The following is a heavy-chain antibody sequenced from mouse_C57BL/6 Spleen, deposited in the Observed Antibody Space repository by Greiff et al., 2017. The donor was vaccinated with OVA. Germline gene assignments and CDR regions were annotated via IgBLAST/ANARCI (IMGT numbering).Heavy chain of an antibody. J-gene: IGHJ4*01. CDR2: INPNNGGT. Sequence: VQLQQSGPELVKPGASVKISCKASGYTFTDYYMNWVKQSHGKSLEWIGDINPNNGGTSYNQKFKGKATLTVDKSSSTAYMELRSLTSEDSAVYYCAREGDYGNYNAMDYWGQGTSVTVSS. CDR1: GYTFTDYY. D-gene: IGHD2-1*01. CDR3: AREGDYGNYNAMDY. V-gene: IGHV1-26*01.